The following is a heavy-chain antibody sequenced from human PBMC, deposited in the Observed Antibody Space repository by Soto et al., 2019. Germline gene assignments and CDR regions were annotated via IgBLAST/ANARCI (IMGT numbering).Heavy chain of an antibody. V-gene: IGHV3-7*03. CDR2: IKQDGSEK. Sequence: EVQLVESGGGLVQPGGSLRLSCAASGFTFSSYWMSWVRQAPGKGLEWVANIKQDGSEKYYVDSVKGRFTISRDNAKNSLYLQMNSLRAEDTAVYYWASTMTGVPAAYFDCWGQGTLVTVSS. J-gene: IGHJ4*02. CDR1: GFTFSSYW. CDR3: ASTMTGVPAAYFDC. D-gene: IGHD2-2*01.